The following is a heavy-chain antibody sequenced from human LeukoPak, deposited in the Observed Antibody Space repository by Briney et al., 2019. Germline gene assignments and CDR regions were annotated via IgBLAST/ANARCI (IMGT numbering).Heavy chain of an antibody. V-gene: IGHV3-48*03. J-gene: IGHJ4*02. CDR2: ISSSGSTI. D-gene: IGHD2-21*01. CDR1: GFTFSSCE. Sequence: SGGSLRLSCAASGFTFSSCEMNWVRQAPGKGLEWVSYISSSGSTIYYADSVKGRFTISRDNAKNSLYLQMNSLRAEDTAVYYCARDQYSSFDYWGQGTLVTVSS. CDR3: ARDQYSSFDY.